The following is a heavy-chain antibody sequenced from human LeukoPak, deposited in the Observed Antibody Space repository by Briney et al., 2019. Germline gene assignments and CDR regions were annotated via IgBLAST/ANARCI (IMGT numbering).Heavy chain of an antibody. Sequence: SSVKVSYKPSRYTFTSYDINWLRQATGHRREWIGWMNPNSGNTGYAQKFQGRVTMTRNTSISTAYIELSSLRSEDAAVYYCARGLYLQRIAVAATLGYWGQGTLVTVSS. CDR1: RYTFTSYD. CDR3: ARGLYLQRIAVAATLGY. V-gene: IGHV1-8*01. CDR2: MNPNSGNT. D-gene: IGHD6-19*01. J-gene: IGHJ4*02.